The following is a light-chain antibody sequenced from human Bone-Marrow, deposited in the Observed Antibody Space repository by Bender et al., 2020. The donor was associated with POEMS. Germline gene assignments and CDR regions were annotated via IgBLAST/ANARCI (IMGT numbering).Light chain of an antibody. J-gene: IGLJ3*02. CDR3: QVWDSNSDHWV. Sequence: SYELTQPPSVSVSPGQTARITCSGDALPKQYASWYQQKPGQAPVLVMYTETKRPEGSPERFSGSNSRNTATLTIRGVEAGDEADEYSQVWDSNSDHWVFGGGTKLIVL. CDR2: TET. V-gene: IGLV3-25*02. CDR1: ALPKQY.